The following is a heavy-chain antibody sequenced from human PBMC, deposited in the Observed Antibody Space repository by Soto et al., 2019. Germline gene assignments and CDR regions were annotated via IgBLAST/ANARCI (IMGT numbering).Heavy chain of an antibody. CDR2: IWYDGSDK. J-gene: IGHJ4*02. Sequence: PGGSLRLSCATSGFTFSTYGMHWVRQAPGKGLEWVAVIWYDGSDKYYEDSVKGRFTISRDNSKNTLYLQMNSLRAEDTAVYYCARGDGHNSGWFVYWGQGALVTVSS. V-gene: IGHV3-33*01. CDR3: ARGDGHNSGWFVY. D-gene: IGHD5-12*01. CDR1: GFTFSTYG.